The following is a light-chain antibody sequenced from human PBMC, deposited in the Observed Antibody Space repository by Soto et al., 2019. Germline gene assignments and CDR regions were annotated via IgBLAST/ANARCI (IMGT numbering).Light chain of an antibody. Sequence: TQSPSTLSVSRGERATLSCRASQSVISSLAWYQQKPGQAPRLLIYAASSRATGIPDRFSGSGSGTDFTLTISSLEPEDFAVYYCQQRSNWPITFGQGTRLEIK. J-gene: IGKJ5*01. CDR2: AAS. CDR1: QSVISS. V-gene: IGKV3-11*01. CDR3: QQRSNWPIT.